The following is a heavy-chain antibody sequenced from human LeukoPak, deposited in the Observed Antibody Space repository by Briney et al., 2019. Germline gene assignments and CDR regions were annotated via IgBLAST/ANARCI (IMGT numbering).Heavy chain of an antibody. J-gene: IGHJ5*02. CDR1: GYTFTTYA. D-gene: IGHD3-3*01. CDR3: ARQVSDYDFWSGYYPKGNWFDP. CDR2: INTNTGNP. V-gene: IGHV7-4-1*02. Sequence: ASVKVSCTASGYTFTTYAMNWVRQAPGQGLEWMGWINTNTGNPTYAQGFTGRFVFSLDTPVSTAYLQISSLKAEDTAVYYCARQVSDYDFWSGYYPKGNWFDPWGQGTLVTVPS.